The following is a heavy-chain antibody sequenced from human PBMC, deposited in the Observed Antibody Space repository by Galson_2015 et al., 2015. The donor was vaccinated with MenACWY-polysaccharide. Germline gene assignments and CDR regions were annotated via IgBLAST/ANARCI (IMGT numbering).Heavy chain of an antibody. D-gene: IGHD1-7*01. CDR1: EFTVSSNY. CDR2: IYSGGNT. Sequence: SLRLSCAASEFTVSSNYMSWVRQAPEKGLEWVSIIYSGGNTYYADSVKGRFTISRDESKNTLYLQMNSLRAEDTAVYYCVSTKVTGTPGVDAFDIWGQGTMVTVSS. J-gene: IGHJ3*02. V-gene: IGHV3-53*01. CDR3: VSTKVTGTPGVDAFDI.